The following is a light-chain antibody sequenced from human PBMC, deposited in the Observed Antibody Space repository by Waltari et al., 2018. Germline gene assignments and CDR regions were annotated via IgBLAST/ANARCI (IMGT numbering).Light chain of an antibody. CDR2: TND. CDR1: SSHIGSNY. CDR3: AAWDDTLSAVV. V-gene: IGLV1-47*02. J-gene: IGLJ2*01. Sequence: QSVLTQPPSTSGTPGQRVTIPCSGSSSHIGSNYVYWYQHLPGTAPNLLIYTNDQRPSGVPDRFSGSKSGTSASLAISGLQSDDESDYFCAAWDDTLSAVVFGGGTKLTVL.